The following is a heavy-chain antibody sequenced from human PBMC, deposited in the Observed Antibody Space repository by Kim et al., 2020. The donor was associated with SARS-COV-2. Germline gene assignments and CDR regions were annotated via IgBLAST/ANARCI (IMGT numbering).Heavy chain of an antibody. Sequence: SKTLSLTCTVSGGSLISDVYYWTWIRQHPEKGLEWIGYISYIGTYYNPFLTGRVTISMSSNQFSLKLRSVTAADTAIYYCARENRVRGASNWFDPWGQGT. J-gene: IGHJ5*02. CDR2: ISYIGT. V-gene: IGHV4-31*03. D-gene: IGHD3-10*01. CDR3: ARENRVRGASNWFDP. CDR1: GGSLISDVYY.